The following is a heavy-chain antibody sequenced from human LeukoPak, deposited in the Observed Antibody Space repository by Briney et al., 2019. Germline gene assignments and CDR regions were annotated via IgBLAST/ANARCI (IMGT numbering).Heavy chain of an antibody. CDR2: IYYTGST. Sequence: SETLSLTCSFSIVSIKNYYWNWIRQSPGKGLQWIGYIYYTGSTDYNFSLKSRVTISLDTSENQFSLRLNSVTAADTAVYYCARVDEIGGSYEYFQHWGQGTLVTVSS. D-gene: IGHD1-26*01. CDR3: ARVDEIGGSYEYFQH. V-gene: IGHV4-59*08. CDR1: IVSIKNYY. J-gene: IGHJ1*01.